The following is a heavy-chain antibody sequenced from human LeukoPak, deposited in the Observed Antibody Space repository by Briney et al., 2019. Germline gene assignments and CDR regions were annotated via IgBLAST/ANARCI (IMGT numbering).Heavy chain of an antibody. CDR3: ARSLEGRLLWFGELPTNWSDP. CDR1: GFTFSSYA. J-gene: IGHJ5*02. D-gene: IGHD3-10*01. CDR2: ISGSGAST. V-gene: IGHV3-23*01. Sequence: GGSLRLSCAASGFTFSSYAMSWVRQAPGKGLQWVSAISGSGASTYYADSVKGRFTISRDNSKNTLYLQMNSLRAEDTAVYYCARSLEGRLLWFGELPTNWSDPWGREPWSPSPQ.